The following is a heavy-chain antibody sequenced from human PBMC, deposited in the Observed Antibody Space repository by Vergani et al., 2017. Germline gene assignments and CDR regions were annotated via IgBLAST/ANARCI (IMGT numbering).Heavy chain of an antibody. CDR2: ISGTGEST. V-gene: IGHV3-23*01. CDR3: ARQSRDVFCTNGVCPLGY. J-gene: IGHJ4*02. D-gene: IGHD2-8*01. Sequence: EVKLLESGGGLVQPGGSLRLSCADSGFTFSSHAMSWVRQAPGKGLEWVSTISGTGESTYYADSVKGRFTISRDNSKNSLHLQMNNLRAEDTAVYYCARQSRDVFCTNGVCPLGYWGQGALVTVSS. CDR1: GFTFSSHA.